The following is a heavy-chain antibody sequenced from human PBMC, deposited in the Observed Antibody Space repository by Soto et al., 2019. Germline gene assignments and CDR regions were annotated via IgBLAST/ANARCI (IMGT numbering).Heavy chain of an antibody. D-gene: IGHD3-16*01. J-gene: IGHJ5*02. Sequence: SETLSLTCATYGGFLSESYWTWIRQPPGKGLEWIGEINHVGGTNYNPSLKSRVTMSVDTSQNQFSLRLISVTAADTAMYFCVRIRYQLPSSVLWLDPWGQGTPVTVSS. CDR1: GGFLSESY. CDR3: VRIRYQLPSSVLWLDP. V-gene: IGHV4-34*01. CDR2: INHVGGT.